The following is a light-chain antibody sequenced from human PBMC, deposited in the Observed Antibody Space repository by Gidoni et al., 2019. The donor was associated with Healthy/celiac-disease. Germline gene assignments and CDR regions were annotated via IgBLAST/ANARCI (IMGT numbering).Light chain of an antibody. Sequence: DIVMTQSPLSLPVTPGEPASISCRSSQSLLHSNGYNYLDWYLQKQGQSPQLLIYLGSNRASGVPDRFSGSGSGTDFTLKISRVEAEDVGVYYCMQALQTPWTFXXXTKVEIK. CDR1: QSLLHSNGYNY. V-gene: IGKV2-28*01. CDR2: LGS. J-gene: IGKJ1*01. CDR3: MQALQTPWT.